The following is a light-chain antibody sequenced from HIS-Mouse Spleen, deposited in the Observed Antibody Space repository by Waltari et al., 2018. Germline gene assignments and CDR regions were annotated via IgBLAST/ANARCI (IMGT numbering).Light chain of an antibody. V-gene: IGLV2-11*01. CDR2: DVS. Sequence: QSALTQPRSVSGSPGQSVTISCTGTSSDVGGYNDVAWYQQHLGKAPKLMIYDVSKRPSGVPDRFSGSKSGNTASLTISGLQAEDEADYYCCSYAGSYTGVFGTGTKVTVL. CDR1: SSDVGGYND. J-gene: IGLJ1*01. CDR3: CSYAGSYTGV.